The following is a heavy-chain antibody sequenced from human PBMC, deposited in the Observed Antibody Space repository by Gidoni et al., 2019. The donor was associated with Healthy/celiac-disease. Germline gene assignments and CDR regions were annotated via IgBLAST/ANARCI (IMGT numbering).Heavy chain of an antibody. V-gene: IGHV4-39*01. J-gene: IGHJ5*02. D-gene: IGHD1-7*01. CDR3: ARHSRVSITGTPRRGGEYNWFDP. Sequence: QLQLQESGPGLVKPSETLSLTCTVPGGSISSSSYYWGWSSQPPGKGLEWIGSFYYSGSTYYPPSLKSRVPISVDTSKNQFSLKLSSVTAADTAVYYCARHSRVSITGTPRRGGEYNWFDPWGQGTLVTVSS. CDR2: FYYSGST. CDR1: GGSISSSSYY.